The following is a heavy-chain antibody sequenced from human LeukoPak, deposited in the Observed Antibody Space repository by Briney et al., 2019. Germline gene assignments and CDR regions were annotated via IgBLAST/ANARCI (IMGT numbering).Heavy chain of an antibody. D-gene: IGHD3-22*01. CDR1: GFTFSSYA. J-gene: IGHJ4*02. CDR3: ARGGYYYDSSGPLSY. CDR2: ISYDGSNK. V-gene: IGHV3-30-3*01. Sequence: PGRSLRLSCAASGFTFSSYAMHWVRQAPGKGLERVAVISYDGSNKYYADSVKGRFTISRDNSKNTLYLQMNSLRAEDTAVYYCARGGYYYDSSGPLSYWGQGTLVTVSS.